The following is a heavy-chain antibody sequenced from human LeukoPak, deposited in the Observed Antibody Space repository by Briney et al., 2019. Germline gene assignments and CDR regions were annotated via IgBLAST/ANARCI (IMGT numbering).Heavy chain of an antibody. CDR2: ISGSGGSA. CDR1: GFTFSSYT. CDR3: AKEGGSRGYFDY. Sequence: PGGSLRLSCAAPGFTFSSYTMSWVRQAPGKGLEWVSAISGSGGSAYYADSVKGRFTISRDNSKNTLYLQMNSLRAEDTAVYYCAKEGGSRGYFDYWGQGTLVTVSS. J-gene: IGHJ4*02. V-gene: IGHV3-23*01.